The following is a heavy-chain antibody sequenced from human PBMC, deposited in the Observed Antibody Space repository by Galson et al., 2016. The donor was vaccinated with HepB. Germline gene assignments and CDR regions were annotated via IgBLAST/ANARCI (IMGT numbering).Heavy chain of an antibody. CDR3: ARPRDNNGHAFDI. V-gene: IGHV3-21*01. J-gene: IGHJ3*02. CDR2: ISRGSAYI. CDR1: GFTFSSYN. Sequence: SLRLSCAASGFTFSSYNLNWVRQAPGKGLEWVSSISRGSAYIYSADSVKGRFTISRDNPKNSLYLQMHSLRAEDTAVYYCARPRDNNGHAFDIWGPVTLVTVSS. D-gene: IGHD2-8*01.